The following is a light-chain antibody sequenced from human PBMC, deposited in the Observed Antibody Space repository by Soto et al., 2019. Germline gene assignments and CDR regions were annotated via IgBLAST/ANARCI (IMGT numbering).Light chain of an antibody. J-gene: IGKJ1*01. CDR3: QQYGRSSRT. Sequence: EIVLTQSPGTLSLSPGEVATLSCRASQSVGGTFLAWYQQKGGQAPRLLIHGASNRATGIPDRFSGSGSGTDFILTISRLEPEDFADYYCQQYGRSSRTFGQGTKVDVK. CDR2: GAS. V-gene: IGKV3-20*01. CDR1: QSVGGTF.